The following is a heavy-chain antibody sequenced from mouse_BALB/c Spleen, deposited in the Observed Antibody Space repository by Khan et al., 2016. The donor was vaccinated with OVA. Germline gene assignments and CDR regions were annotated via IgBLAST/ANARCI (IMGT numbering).Heavy chain of an antibody. CDR2: ISYSGNT. CDR3: ARVYGGDFDY. Sequence: EVELVESGPGLVKPSQSLSLTCTVTGYSITSDYAWNWIRQFPGNKLEWMGYISYSGNTTYNPSLKSRISVTRDTSKNQIFLQLNSVTAEDTATYYCARVYGGDFDYWGQGTTLTVSS. D-gene: IGHD2-10*02. J-gene: IGHJ2*01. CDR1: GYSITSDYA. V-gene: IGHV3-2*02.